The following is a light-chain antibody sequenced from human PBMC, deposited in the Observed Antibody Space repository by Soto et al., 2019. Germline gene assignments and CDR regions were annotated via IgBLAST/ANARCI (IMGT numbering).Light chain of an antibody. Sequence: EIVLTQSPATLSLSPGERATLSCRASQSVSSSYLSWYQQKPGQAPRLIIYGASSRPNGSPDRCSGSGSGTDFTLTIRRLEHDDFAVYYCQQDGSSSTFGQGTRLENK. J-gene: IGKJ5*01. CDR1: QSVSSSY. CDR2: GAS. V-gene: IGKV3-20*01. CDR3: QQDGSSST.